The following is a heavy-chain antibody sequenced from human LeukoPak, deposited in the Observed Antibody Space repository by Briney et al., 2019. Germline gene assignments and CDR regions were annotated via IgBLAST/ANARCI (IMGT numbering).Heavy chain of an antibody. V-gene: IGHV4-61*01. Sequence: SETLSLTCTVSGDSISSDRYSWTWIRQPPGKGLEWIGYIYYSGSTNYNPSLKSRVTISVDTSKNQFSLKLSSVTAADTAVYYCARDVGVRYFDWFLLGYWGQGTLVTVSS. CDR3: ARDVGVRYFDWFLLGY. CDR1: GDSISSDRYS. D-gene: IGHD3-9*01. J-gene: IGHJ4*02. CDR2: IYYSGST.